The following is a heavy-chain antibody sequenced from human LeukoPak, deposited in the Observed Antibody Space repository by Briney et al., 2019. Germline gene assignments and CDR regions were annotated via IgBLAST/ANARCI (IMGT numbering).Heavy chain of an antibody. Sequence: GGSLRLSCAASGFTLSNYWMHWVRQVPGKGLVWVSRINSDGSSIMYADSVKGRFTISRDNAKNTLYLQMNSLRAEDTALYYCARELVVRAGDYFDYWGQGILVTVSS. CDR2: INSDGSSI. CDR3: ARELVVRAGDYFDY. CDR1: GFTLSNYW. D-gene: IGHD2-2*01. J-gene: IGHJ4*02. V-gene: IGHV3-74*03.